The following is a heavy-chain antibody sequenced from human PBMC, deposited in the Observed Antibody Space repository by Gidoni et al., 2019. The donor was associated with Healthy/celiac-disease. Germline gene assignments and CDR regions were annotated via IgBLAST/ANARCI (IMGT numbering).Heavy chain of an antibody. CDR3: ARHPRGSSWYGRGRQTFVAFDI. J-gene: IGHJ3*02. CDR1: GGSFSGYY. Sequence: QVQLQQWGAGLLKPSETLSLTCAVYGGSFSGYYWSWTRQPPGKGLEWIGEINHSGSTNYNPSLKSRVTISVDTSKNQFSLKLSSVTAADTAVYYCARHPRGSSWYGRGRQTFVAFDIWGQGTMVTVSS. D-gene: IGHD6-13*01. CDR2: INHSGST. V-gene: IGHV4-34*01.